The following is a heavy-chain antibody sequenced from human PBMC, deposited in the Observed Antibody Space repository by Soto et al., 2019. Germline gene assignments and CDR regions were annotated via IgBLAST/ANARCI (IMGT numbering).Heavy chain of an antibody. CDR3: ALRSMAVVPEY. D-gene: IGHD3-22*01. CDR2: LYYGRSA. V-gene: IGHV4-59*01. J-gene: IGHJ4*02. Sequence: QVQLQESGPGLVKPSETLSLTCAVSGDSISSYYCMWIRQPPGKGLESIRYLYYGRSANYNTSLKSRVTLSVETSTNQCSLTLSSMTAADTAVYYCALRSMAVVPEYWGQGTLVTVSS. CDR1: GDSISSYY.